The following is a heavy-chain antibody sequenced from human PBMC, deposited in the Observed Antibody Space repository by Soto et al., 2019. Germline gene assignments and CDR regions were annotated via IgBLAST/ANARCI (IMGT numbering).Heavy chain of an antibody. CDR2: ISAYNGNT. J-gene: IGHJ5*02. CDR1: GYTFTSYG. CDR3: ARDLVMDYYDSSGYYGWFDL. V-gene: IGHV1-18*01. Sequence: GASVKVSCKASGYTFTSYGISWVRQAPGQGLEWMGWISAYNGNTNYAQKLQGRVTMTTDTSTSTAYMELRSLRSDDTAVYYCARDLVMDYYDSSGYYGWFDLCCQRPLVTVSS. D-gene: IGHD3-22*01.